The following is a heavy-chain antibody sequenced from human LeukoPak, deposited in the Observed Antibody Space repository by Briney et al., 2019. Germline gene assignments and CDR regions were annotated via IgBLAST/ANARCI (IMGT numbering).Heavy chain of an antibody. CDR1: GFTVSSNY. Sequence: PGGSLRLSCAASGFTVSSNYMSWVRQAPGKGLEWVSVIYSGGSTYYADSVKGRFTISRDNSKNTLYLQMSSLRAEDTAVYYCARDTVGGSGYFDYWGQGTLVTVSS. CDR3: ARDTVGGSGYFDY. J-gene: IGHJ4*02. V-gene: IGHV3-53*01. CDR2: IYSGGST. D-gene: IGHD3-10*01.